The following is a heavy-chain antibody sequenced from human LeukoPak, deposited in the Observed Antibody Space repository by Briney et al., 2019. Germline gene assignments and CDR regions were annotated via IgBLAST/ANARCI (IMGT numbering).Heavy chain of an antibody. CDR2: IKQGGSER. CDR1: GFTFSSYW. D-gene: IGHD4-11*01. V-gene: IGHV3-7*03. J-gene: IGHJ4*02. CDR3: TKDYYSAYFVY. Sequence: GGSLRLSCAASGFTFSSYWMSWVRQAPGKGLEWVASIKQGGSERHYVDSVKGRFTISRDNVKNSVYLQMNSLRAEDTATYYCTKDYYSAYFVYWGQGTLVTVSS.